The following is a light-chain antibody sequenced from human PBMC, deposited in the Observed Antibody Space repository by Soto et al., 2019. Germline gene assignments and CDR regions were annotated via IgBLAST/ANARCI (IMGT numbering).Light chain of an antibody. CDR3: QQYGSSPPWT. V-gene: IGKV3-20*01. CDR2: GAS. J-gene: IGKJ1*01. CDR1: QSVSSSY. Sequence: EIVLTQSPGTRSLSPGERATLSFRASQSVSSSYLAWYQQKPGQAPRLLXYGASSRATGIPDRFSGSGSGTDFTLTISRLETEDFAVYDCQQYGSSPPWTFGQGTKVDIK.